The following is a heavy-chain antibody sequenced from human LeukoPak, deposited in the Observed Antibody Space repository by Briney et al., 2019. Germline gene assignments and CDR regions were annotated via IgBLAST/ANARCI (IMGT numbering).Heavy chain of an antibody. CDR2: IWYDGRNK. D-gene: IGHD5-24*01. CDR1: GFTFSTYA. V-gene: IGHV3-33*08. J-gene: IGHJ4*02. CDR3: ARVRYTSRWLLDY. Sequence: PGGSLRLSCAVSGFTFSTYAMSWVRQAPGKGLEWVALIWYDGRNKYYADSVKGRFTISRDNSKNTLYLQMNSLRAEDTAVYYCARVRYTSRWLLDYWGQGTLVTVSS.